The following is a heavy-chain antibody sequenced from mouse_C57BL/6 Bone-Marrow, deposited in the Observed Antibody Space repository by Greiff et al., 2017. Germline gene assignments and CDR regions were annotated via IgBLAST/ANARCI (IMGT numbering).Heavy chain of an antibody. D-gene: IGHD4-1*02. J-gene: IGHJ2*01. CDR1: GYTFTSYW. CDR2: IDPSDSYT. Sequence: QVQLQQPGAELVRPGTSVKLSCKASGYTFTSYWMHWVKQRPGQGLEWIGVIDPSDSYTNYNQKFKGKATLTVDTASSTAYMQLSSLTSEDSAVYYCAQLGPYWGQGTTLTVSS. V-gene: IGHV1-59*01. CDR3: AQLGPY.